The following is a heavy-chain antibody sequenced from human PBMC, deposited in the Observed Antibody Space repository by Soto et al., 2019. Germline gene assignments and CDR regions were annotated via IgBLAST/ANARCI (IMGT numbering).Heavy chain of an antibody. CDR3: ARDPYSSSSYYGMDV. D-gene: IGHD6-6*01. V-gene: IGHV1-46*01. CDR1: GYTFTNHY. CDR2: INPSNGSS. J-gene: IGHJ6*02. Sequence: ASVKVSCKASGYTFTNHYMQWMRQAPGQGLEWMGIINPSNGSSSYAQKFQGRVTMARDTSTSTVYMELRSLKSEDTAVYYCARDPYSSSSYYGMDVWGQGTTVTVSS.